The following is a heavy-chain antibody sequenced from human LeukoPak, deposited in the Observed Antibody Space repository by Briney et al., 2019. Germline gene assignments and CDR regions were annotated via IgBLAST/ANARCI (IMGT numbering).Heavy chain of an antibody. D-gene: IGHD2-15*01. CDR2: ISSSSSTI. CDR3: ARGVVVGFDY. CDR1: GFTFSSYS. J-gene: IGHJ4*02. V-gene: IGHV3-48*04. Sequence: PGGSLRLSSAASGFTFSSYSMNWVRQAPGKGREWVSYISSSSSTIYYADSVKGRFTISRDNAKNSLYLQMNSLRAEDTAVYYCARGVVVGFDYWGQGTLVTVSS.